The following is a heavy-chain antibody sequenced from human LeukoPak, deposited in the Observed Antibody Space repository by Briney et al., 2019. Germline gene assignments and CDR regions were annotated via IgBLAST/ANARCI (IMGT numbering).Heavy chain of an antibody. CDR2: ISGSGGST. V-gene: IGHV3-23*01. J-gene: IGHJ4*02. CDR3: AKPRGAASGYDFDY. CDR1: GFTFSSYA. Sequence: GGSLKLSCAASGFTFSSYAMSWVRQAPGKGLEWVSAISGSGGSTYYADSVKGRFTISRDNSKNTLYLQMNSLRAEDTAVYYCAKPRGAASGYDFDYWGQGTLVTVSS. D-gene: IGHD5-12*01.